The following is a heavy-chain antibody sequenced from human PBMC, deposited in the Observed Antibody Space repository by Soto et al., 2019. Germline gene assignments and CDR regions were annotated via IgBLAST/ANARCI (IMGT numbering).Heavy chain of an antibody. CDR2: ISSSSSTI. V-gene: IGHV3-48*02. J-gene: IGHJ6*02. D-gene: IGHD4-4*01. CDR3: AREYHHSNPYYYYYGMDV. CDR1: GFTFSSYS. Sequence: GGSLRLSCAASGFTFSSYSMNWVRQAPGKGLEWVSYISSSSSTIYYADSVKGRFTISRDNAKNSLYLQMNSLRDEDTAVYYCAREYHHSNPYYYYYGMDVWGQGTTVTVSS.